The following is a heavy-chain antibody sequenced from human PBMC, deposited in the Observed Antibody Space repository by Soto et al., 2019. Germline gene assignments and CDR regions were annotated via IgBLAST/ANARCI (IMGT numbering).Heavy chain of an antibody. V-gene: IGHV4-39*01. CDR2: IYYSGST. J-gene: IGHJ6*02. Sequence: QLQLQESGPGLVKPSETLSLTCTVSGGSISSSSYYWGWIRQPPGKGLEWIGSIYYSGSTYYNPYLKSLVTISVDTSKNQFSLKLSSVTAADTAVYYCARHPPRKGGYSYGRPLYGMDVWGQGTTVTVSS. D-gene: IGHD5-18*01. CDR1: GGSISSSSYY. CDR3: ARHPPRKGGYSYGRPLYGMDV.